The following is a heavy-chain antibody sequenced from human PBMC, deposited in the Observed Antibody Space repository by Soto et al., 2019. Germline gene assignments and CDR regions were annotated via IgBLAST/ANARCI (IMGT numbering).Heavy chain of an antibody. J-gene: IGHJ6*02. V-gene: IGHV2-5*02. CDR3: ARINGGNSYGSYGMDV. CDR1: GFSITTYGVG. Sequence: SGPTLVNPTQTLTLTCSLSGFSITTYGVGVGWVRQPPGKALEWLAFTYWDDDNRYNPSLKSRLSTMKDISRNQVVLTMTNMDPADTATYYCARINGGNSYGSYGMDVWGQGTTVTVSS. D-gene: IGHD2-21*02. CDR2: TYWDDDN.